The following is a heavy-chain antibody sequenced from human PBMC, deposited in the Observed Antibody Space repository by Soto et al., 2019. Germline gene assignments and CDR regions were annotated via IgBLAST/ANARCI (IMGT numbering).Heavy chain of an antibody. CDR3: ARQRKTVVTPAYFVH. Sequence: WETLSLTCIVSGESISSSSYYWGWMRQPPGKGLEWIGSIYYSGRTSYNPSFKSRVTISIDTSKNQFSLKLSSVTATDTAVYYCARQRKTVVTPAYFVHWGQGALVTVSS. D-gene: IGHD2-21*02. J-gene: IGHJ4*02. CDR2: IYYSGRT. CDR1: GESISSSSYY. V-gene: IGHV4-39*01.